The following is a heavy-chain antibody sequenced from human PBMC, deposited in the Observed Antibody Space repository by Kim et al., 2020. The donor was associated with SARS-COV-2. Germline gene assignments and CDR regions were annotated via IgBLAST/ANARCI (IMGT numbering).Heavy chain of an antibody. J-gene: IGHJ3*02. V-gene: IGHV4-59*01. CDR1: GASISNYY. D-gene: IGHD2-21*02. CDR3: ARRSVVTAINFDAFDI. CDR2: VYSTGST. Sequence: SETLSLTCTVSGASISNYYWNWIRQPPGGGLEWIGYVYSTGSTKYSPSLKSRLTISLDTSNSKFSLRLSSVAAADTAVYYCARRSVVTAINFDAFDIWGQGTMVTVSS.